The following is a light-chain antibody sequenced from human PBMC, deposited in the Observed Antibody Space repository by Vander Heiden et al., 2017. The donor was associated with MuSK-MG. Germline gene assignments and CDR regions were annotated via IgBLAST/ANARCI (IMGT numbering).Light chain of an antibody. J-gene: IGLJ3*02. CDR3: QSYDSSLSGWV. CDR2: GNI. CDR1: SSNIGAGYD. Sequence: QSVLTQPPSVSGAPGPRVTISCTGSSSNIGAGYDVHWYQQLPGTAPKLLIYGNIKRPSGVPDRFSGSKSGTSASLAITGLQAEDEADYYCQSYDSSLSGWVFGGGTKLTVL. V-gene: IGLV1-40*01.